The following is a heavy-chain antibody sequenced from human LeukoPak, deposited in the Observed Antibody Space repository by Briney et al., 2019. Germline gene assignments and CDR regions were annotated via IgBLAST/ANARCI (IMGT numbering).Heavy chain of an antibody. V-gene: IGHV5-51*01. Sequence: GESLKISCKGSGYNFTKYWIGWVRQMPGKGLEWMGIIFPDDSDTTYSPSFQGQVILSADKSISTAYLQWSSLKASDSAMYYCARQQAGYLGDAFDIWGLGTMGTVSS. CDR1: GYNFTKYW. J-gene: IGHJ3*02. CDR3: ARQQAGYLGDAFDI. CDR2: IFPDDSDT. D-gene: IGHD5-12*01.